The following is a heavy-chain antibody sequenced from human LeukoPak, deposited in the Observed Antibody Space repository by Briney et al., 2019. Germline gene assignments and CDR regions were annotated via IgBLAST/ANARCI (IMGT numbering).Heavy chain of an antibody. V-gene: IGHV1-24*01. CDR3: ATDKAGSSGDYLTYYFDY. CDR1: GYTLTELS. Sequence: ASVKVSCKVSGYTLTELSMHWVRQAPGKGLEWMGGFGPEGGETIYAQKFQGRVTMTEDTSTDTAYMELSSLRSEDTAVYYCATDKAGSSGDYLTYYFDYWGQGTLVTVSS. CDR2: FGPEGGET. D-gene: IGHD4-17*01. J-gene: IGHJ4*02.